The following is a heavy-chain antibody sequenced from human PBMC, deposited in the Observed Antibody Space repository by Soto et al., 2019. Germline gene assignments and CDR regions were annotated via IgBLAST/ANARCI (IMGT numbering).Heavy chain of an antibody. CDR3: ARRSRELLTLDYFDY. Sequence: SETLSLTFTVSGGSISRYYWSWIRQPPGTGLEWIGYIYYSGSTNYNPSLKSRVTISVDTSKNQFSLKLSSVTAADTAVYYCARRSRELLTLDYFDYWGQGTLVTVSS. CDR1: GGSISRYY. J-gene: IGHJ4*02. V-gene: IGHV4-59*08. D-gene: IGHD1-26*01. CDR2: IYYSGST.